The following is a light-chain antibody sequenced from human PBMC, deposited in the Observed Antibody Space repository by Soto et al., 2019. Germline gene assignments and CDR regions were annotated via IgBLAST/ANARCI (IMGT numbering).Light chain of an antibody. CDR1: SSNIGAGYD. CDR3: QSYDSSLSGQGV. Sequence: QSALTQPPSVSGAPGQRVTISCTGSSSNIGAGYDVHWYQQLPGTAPKLLIYGNSNRPSGVPDRFSGSKSGTSASLAITGLQAEDEADYYCQSYDSSLSGQGVFGGGTKLPVL. V-gene: IGLV1-40*01. CDR2: GNS. J-gene: IGLJ2*01.